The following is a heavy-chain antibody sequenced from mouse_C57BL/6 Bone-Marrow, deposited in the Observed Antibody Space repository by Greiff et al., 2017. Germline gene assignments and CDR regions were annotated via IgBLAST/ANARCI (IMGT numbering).Heavy chain of an antibody. CDR2: IYPRDGST. Sequence: QVQLQQSGPELVKPGASVKLSCKASGYTFPSYDINWVKQRPGQGLEWIGWIYPRDGSTKYNEKFKGKATLTVDTSSSTAYMELHSLTSEDSAVYFCARRGYYYGSSYAMDYWGQGTSVTVSS. CDR1: GYTFPSYD. J-gene: IGHJ4*01. V-gene: IGHV1-85*01. CDR3: ARRGYYYGSSYAMDY. D-gene: IGHD1-1*01.